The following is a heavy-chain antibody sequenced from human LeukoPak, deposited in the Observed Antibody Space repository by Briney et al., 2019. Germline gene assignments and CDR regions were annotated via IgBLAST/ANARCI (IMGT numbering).Heavy chain of an antibody. Sequence: SETLSLTCAVYGGSFSAYYWSWIRQPPGKGLEWIGEINHSGSTKYNPSLKSRVTVSIDTSKNHFSLKLNSVTAADTAVYYCAKSNGYGLVDIWGQGTMVTVSS. CDR3: AKSNGYGLVDI. D-gene: IGHD3-10*01. CDR1: GGSFSAYY. V-gene: IGHV4-34*01. CDR2: INHSGST. J-gene: IGHJ3*02.